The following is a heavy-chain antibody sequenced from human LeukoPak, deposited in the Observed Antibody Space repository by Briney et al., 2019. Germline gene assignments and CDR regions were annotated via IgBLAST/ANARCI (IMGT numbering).Heavy chain of an antibody. CDR1: GGSISSGSYY. CDR2: IYTSGST. D-gene: IGHD6-13*01. J-gene: IGHJ5*02. Sequence: SQTLSLTCTVSGGSISSGSYYWSWIRQPAGKGLEWIGRIYTSGSTNYNPSLKSRVTISVDTSKNQFSLKLSSVTAADTAVYYCARDGIAAAGSWFDPWGQGTLVTVSS. V-gene: IGHV4-61*02. CDR3: ARDGIAAAGSWFDP.